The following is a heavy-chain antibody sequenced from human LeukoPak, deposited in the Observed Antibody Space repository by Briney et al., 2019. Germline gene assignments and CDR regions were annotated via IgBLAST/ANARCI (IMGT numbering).Heavy chain of an antibody. J-gene: IGHJ5*01. CDR2: IFTDGSTT. CDR1: EFDFFSYG. V-gene: IGHV3-74*01. CDR3: ARDLPREVTLDS. D-gene: IGHD2-21*02. Sequence: PGGSLRLSCVASEFDFFSYGMQWVRQAPGKGLVWVSRIFTDGSTTSYADSVKGRFTISRDNAKNTLYLEMKSLRVEDTAVYYCARDLPREVTLDSWGQGTLVTVSP.